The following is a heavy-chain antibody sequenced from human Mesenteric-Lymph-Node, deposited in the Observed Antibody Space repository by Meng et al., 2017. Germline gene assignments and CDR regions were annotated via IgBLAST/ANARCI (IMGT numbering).Heavy chain of an antibody. J-gene: IGHJ4*02. Sequence: GESLKISCAASGFTFTNYWMTWVRQAPGKGLEWVANIKDDGSERYYVDSVKGRFTISRDNAKKSLNLQMTSLRAEDTAVYYCARESSSWYGGDFDYWGQGTLVTVSS. CDR2: IKDDGSER. D-gene: IGHD6-13*01. CDR1: GFTFTNYW. V-gene: IGHV3-7*01. CDR3: ARESSSWYGGDFDY.